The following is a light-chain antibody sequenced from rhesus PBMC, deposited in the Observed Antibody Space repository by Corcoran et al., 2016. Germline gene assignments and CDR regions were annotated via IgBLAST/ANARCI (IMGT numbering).Light chain of an antibody. Sequence: QSVLSQPPSVSRSLGNSVTISCTGTNSDIGYYNDVSWYHHQPDTAPRLLIYDVFRRPSGVSARFSGSKSANTASLIISGLRAEDDGVYYCCTFGSGNSFIFGGGTRLTVL. J-gene: IGLJ1*01. CDR3: CTFGSGNSFI. CDR1: NSDIGYYND. CDR2: DVF. V-gene: IGLV2S9*01.